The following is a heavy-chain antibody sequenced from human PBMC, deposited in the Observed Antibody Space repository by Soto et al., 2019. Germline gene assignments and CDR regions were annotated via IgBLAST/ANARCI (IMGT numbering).Heavy chain of an antibody. Sequence: EVQLVESGGGLIQPGGSLRLSCAASGFTVSSNYMSWVRQAPGMGLEWVSVIYSGGSTYYADSVKGRFTISRDNSKNTLYLQMNSLRAEDTAVYYCARGRLDYDFWSGYLPYYYGMDVWGQGTTVTVSS. V-gene: IGHV3-53*01. J-gene: IGHJ6*02. CDR3: ARGRLDYDFWSGYLPYYYGMDV. CDR2: IYSGGST. D-gene: IGHD3-3*01. CDR1: GFTVSSNY.